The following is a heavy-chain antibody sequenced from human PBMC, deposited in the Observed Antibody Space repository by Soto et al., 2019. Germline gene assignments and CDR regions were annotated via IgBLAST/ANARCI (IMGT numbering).Heavy chain of an antibody. V-gene: IGHV3-23*01. J-gene: IGHJ4*02. CDR1: GFTFSSYA. Sequence: GGSLRLSCAASGFTFSSYAMSWVRQAPGKGLEWVSTISGSGGSTYYADSVKGRFTISRDNAKNTLYLQMNSLRAEDTAVYYCARDPSIAASGKAFDYWGQGALVTVSS. D-gene: IGHD6-13*01. CDR2: ISGSGGST. CDR3: ARDPSIAASGKAFDY.